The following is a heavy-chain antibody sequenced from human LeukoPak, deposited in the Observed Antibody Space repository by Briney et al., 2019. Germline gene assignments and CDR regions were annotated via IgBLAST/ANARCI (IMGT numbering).Heavy chain of an antibody. J-gene: IGHJ4*02. V-gene: IGHV4-4*07. Sequence: SETLSLTCTVSGGSISSYYWSWIRQPAGKGLEWIGRIYTSGSTNYNPSLKSRVTMSVDTSKNQFSLKLSSVTAADTAVYYCARAAVSRGSLTTFDYWSQGTLVTVSS. CDR2: IYTSGST. CDR1: GGSISSYY. D-gene: IGHD2/OR15-2a*01. CDR3: ARAAVSRGSLTTFDY.